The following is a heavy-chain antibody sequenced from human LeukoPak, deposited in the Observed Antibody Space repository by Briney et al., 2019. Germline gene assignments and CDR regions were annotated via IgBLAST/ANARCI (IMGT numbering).Heavy chain of an antibody. CDR2: IKPDGSEK. V-gene: IGHV3-7*01. D-gene: IGHD6-6*01. CDR1: GFTFNNYW. J-gene: IGHJ6*03. CDR3: AKVVPGGRDYMDV. Sequence: GGSLRLSCAASGFTFNNYWMSWVRQAPGKGLEWVANIKPDGSEKYYVDSVKGQFTISRDNAKNSVSLQMNSLRAEDTAVYYCAKVVPGGRDYMDVWGKGTTVTVSS.